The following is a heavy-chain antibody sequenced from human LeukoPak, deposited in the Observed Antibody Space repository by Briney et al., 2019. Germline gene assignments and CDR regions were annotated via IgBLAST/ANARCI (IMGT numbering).Heavy chain of an antibody. CDR2: INHSGST. D-gene: IGHD3-16*01. J-gene: IGHJ2*01. Sequence: PSETLSLTCAVYGGSFSGYYWSWIRQPPGKGLEWIGEINHSGSTNYNPSLKSRVTISVDTSKNQFSLKLSSVTAADTAVYYCARDASRTYFDLWGHGTLVTVSS. V-gene: IGHV4-34*01. CDR1: GGSFSGYY. CDR3: ARDASRTYFDL.